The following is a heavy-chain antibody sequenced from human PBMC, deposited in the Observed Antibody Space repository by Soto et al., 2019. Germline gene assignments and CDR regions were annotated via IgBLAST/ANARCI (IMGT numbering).Heavy chain of an antibody. D-gene: IGHD3-3*01. CDR3: ARDLTIFGVTAFEY. V-gene: IGHV3-21*01. CDR2: ISSRSDI. Sequence: GLQRHSCIGSEFNLINYIINWVRQDPGNGLEWVSSISSRSDICYADSVKGRFTISRDNAKNSVSLQMNRLRAEDTAVYYCARDLTIFGVTAFEYWGQGTLVIV. J-gene: IGHJ4*02. CDR1: EFNLINYI.